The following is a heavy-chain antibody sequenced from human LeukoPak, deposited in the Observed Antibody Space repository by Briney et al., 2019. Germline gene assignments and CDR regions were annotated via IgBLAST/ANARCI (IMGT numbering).Heavy chain of an antibody. J-gene: IGHJ5*02. V-gene: IGHV1-18*04. D-gene: IGHD4-17*01. CDR2: ISAYNGNT. CDR1: GYTFTSHG. Sequence: ASVKVSCKASGYTFTSHGISWVRQAPGQGLEWMGWISAYNGNTNYAQKLQGRVTMTTDTSTSTAYMELRSLRSDDTAVYYCARGGYDYGLAGWFDPWGQGTLVTVSS. CDR3: ARGGYDYGLAGWFDP.